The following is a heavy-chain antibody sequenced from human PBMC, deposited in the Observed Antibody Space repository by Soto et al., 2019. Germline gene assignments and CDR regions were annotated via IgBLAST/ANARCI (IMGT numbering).Heavy chain of an antibody. J-gene: IGHJ4*02. CDR1: GGSISSSSYY. CDR3: ARHEGSGWDTPFDY. D-gene: IGHD6-19*01. Sequence: QLQLQESGPGLVKPSETLFLTCTVSGGSISSSSYYWGWIRQPPGKGLEWIGSIDYSGSTYDNPSLKSRVTISVDTSKNQFSLKLSSVTAADTAVYYCARHEGSGWDTPFDYWGQGTLVTVSS. V-gene: IGHV4-39*01. CDR2: IDYSGST.